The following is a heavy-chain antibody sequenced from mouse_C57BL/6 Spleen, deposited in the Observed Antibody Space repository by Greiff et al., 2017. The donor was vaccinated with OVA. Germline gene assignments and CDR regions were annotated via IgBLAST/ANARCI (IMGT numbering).Heavy chain of an antibody. V-gene: IGHV3-6*01. Sequence: EVKLLESGPGLVKPSQSLSLTCSVTGYSITSGYYWNWIRQFPGNKLEWMGYISYDGSNNYNPSLKNRISITRDTSKNQFFLKLNSVTTEDTATYYCARDDYEGYYFDYWGQGTTLTVSS. CDR1: GYSITSGYY. CDR3: ARDDYEGYYFDY. J-gene: IGHJ2*01. D-gene: IGHD2-4*01. CDR2: ISYDGSN.